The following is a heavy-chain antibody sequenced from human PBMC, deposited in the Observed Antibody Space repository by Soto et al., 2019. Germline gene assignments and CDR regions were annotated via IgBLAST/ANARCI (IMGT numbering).Heavy chain of an antibody. Sequence: GGSLRLSCAASGLSVTSSHISWVRQAPGKGLEWVSLIYSGGAVTRYADSVKGRFIVSRDNSKNTVYLQMNSLRVEDTAIYYCVRDVAGGARFVRFDLWGQGTVVTVSS. D-gene: IGHD6-6*01. J-gene: IGHJ5*02. V-gene: IGHV3-53*01. CDR1: GLSVTSSH. CDR3: VRDVAGGARFVRFDL. CDR2: IYSGGAVT.